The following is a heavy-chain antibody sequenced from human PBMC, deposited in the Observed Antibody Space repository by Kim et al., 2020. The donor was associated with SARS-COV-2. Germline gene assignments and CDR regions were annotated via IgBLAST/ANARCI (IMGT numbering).Heavy chain of an antibody. CDR2: ISGSGGST. Sequence: GGSLRLSCTASGFTFSSYAMSWVRQAPGKGLEWVSAISGSGGSTYYADSVKGRFTISRDNSKNTLYLQMNSLRAEDTAVYYCAKASITMIVVEPDYWGPGALGTVSS. J-gene: IGHJ4*02. D-gene: IGHD3-22*01. V-gene: IGHV3-23*01. CDR3: AKASITMIVVEPDY. CDR1: GFTFSSYA.